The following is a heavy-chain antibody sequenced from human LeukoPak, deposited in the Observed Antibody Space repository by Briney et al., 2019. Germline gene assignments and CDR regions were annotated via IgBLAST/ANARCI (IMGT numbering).Heavy chain of an antibody. CDR3: ARGLVQLWSKDY. D-gene: IGHD5-18*01. Sequence: GGSLRLSCAASGFTFDDYAMHWVRHAPGKGLEWVSLISGDGGSTYYADSVKGRFTISRDNAKNSLYLQMNSLRAEDTAVYYCARGLVQLWSKDYWGQGTLVTVSS. V-gene: IGHV3-43*02. J-gene: IGHJ4*02. CDR1: GFTFDDYA. CDR2: ISGDGGST.